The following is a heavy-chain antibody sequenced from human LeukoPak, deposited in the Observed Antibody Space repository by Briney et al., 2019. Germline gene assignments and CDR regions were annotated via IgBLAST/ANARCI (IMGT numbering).Heavy chain of an antibody. J-gene: IGHJ4*02. CDR2: ISAYNGNT. V-gene: IGHV1-18*01. CDR3: ARDLPLSGGWYPHYFDY. CDR1: GYTFTSYG. Sequence: WASVKVSCKASGYTFTSYGISWVRQAPGQGLEWMGWISAYNGNTNYAQKLRGRVTMTTDTSTSTAYMELRSLRSDDTAVYYCARDLPLSGGWYPHYFDYWGQGTLVTVSS. D-gene: IGHD6-19*01.